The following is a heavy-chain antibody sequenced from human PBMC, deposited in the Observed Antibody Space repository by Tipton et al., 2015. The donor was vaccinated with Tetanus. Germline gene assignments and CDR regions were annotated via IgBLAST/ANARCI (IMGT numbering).Heavy chain of an antibody. D-gene: IGHD2-15*01. CDR1: GGTFSSYA. CDR2: IIPIFGTA. V-gene: IGHV1-69*06. CDR3: ARVGSGRADLYYYGMDV. J-gene: IGHJ6*02. Sequence: QSGAEVKKPGSSVKVSCKASGGTFSSYAISWVRQAPGQGLEWMGGIIPIFGTANYAQKFQGRVTITADKSTSTAYMELSSLRSEATAVYYCARVGSGRADLYYYGMDVWGQGPTATVSS.